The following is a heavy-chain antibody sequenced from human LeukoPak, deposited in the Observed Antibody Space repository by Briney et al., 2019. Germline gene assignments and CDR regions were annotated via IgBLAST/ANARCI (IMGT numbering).Heavy chain of an antibody. CDR1: RFTFSSYW. CDR3: ARDDRYSVDY. D-gene: IGHD2-15*01. CDR2: IKQDGSEK. J-gene: IGHJ4*02. Sequence: TGGSLRLSCAASRFTFSSYWMSWVRQAPGKGLEWVANIKQDGSEKYYVDSVKGRFTISRDNAKNSLYLQMNSLRAEDTAVYYCARDDRYSVDYWGQGTLVSVSS. V-gene: IGHV3-7*04.